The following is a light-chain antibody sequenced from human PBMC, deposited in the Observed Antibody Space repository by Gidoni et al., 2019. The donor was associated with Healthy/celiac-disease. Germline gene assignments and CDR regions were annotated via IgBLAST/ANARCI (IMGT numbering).Light chain of an antibody. V-gene: IGKV2-28*01. J-gene: IGKJ4*01. CDR2: LGS. CDR1: QSLLQSNGYNY. CDR3: MQAIQTPLT. Sequence: EIVMTQSPLPLPVTPGEPASISCTSRQSLLQSNGYNYLDWYPQKPGQSPQLLIYLGSNRASGVPDRFSGSGSGTDFTLTISSVEAEDVGVYYCMQAIQTPLTFGGGTKVEIK.